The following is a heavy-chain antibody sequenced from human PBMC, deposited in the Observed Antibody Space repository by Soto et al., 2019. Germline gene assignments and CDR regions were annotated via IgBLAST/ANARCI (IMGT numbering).Heavy chain of an antibody. Sequence: SLRLSCAASGFTFDDYAMHWVRQAPGKGLEWVSGISWNSGSIGYADSVKGRFTISRDNAKNSLYLQMNSLRAEDTAFYFCAKDYYSSSGYTPFGYWGQGTLVTVSS. J-gene: IGHJ4*02. V-gene: IGHV3-9*01. CDR3: AKDYYSSSGYTPFGY. D-gene: IGHD3-22*01. CDR2: ISWNSGSI. CDR1: GFTFDDYA.